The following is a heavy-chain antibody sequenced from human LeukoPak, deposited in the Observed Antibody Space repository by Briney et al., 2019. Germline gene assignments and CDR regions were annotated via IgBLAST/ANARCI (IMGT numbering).Heavy chain of an antibody. CDR3: ARDGPKDGYNLDY. Sequence: PGRSLRLSCAASGFTFSSYGMHWVRQAPGKGLEWVALIWYDGSKKYYADSVKGRFTISRGNSKNTLYLQMNSLRAEDTAVYYCARDGPKDGYNLDYWGQGTLVTVSS. CDR2: IWYDGSKK. V-gene: IGHV3-33*01. D-gene: IGHD5-24*01. CDR1: GFTFSSYG. J-gene: IGHJ4*02.